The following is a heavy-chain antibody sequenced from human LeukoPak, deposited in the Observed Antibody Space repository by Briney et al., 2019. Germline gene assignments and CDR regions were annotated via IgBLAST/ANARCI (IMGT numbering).Heavy chain of an antibody. CDR1: WFTLSNAW. CDR2: IKSKTDGGKP. D-gene: IGHD2-2*01. Sequence: GGDLSLYCPGSWFTLSNAWMSLDRQAPGKGLEWVGRIKSKTDGGKPDYAAPVKGRFTISRDDPKNTLYQQMNSLRTEHTAVYYCTTGTDIVVVLYYCYMDVWGKGTTVTVSS. V-gene: IGHV3-15*01. J-gene: IGHJ6*03. CDR3: TTGTDIVVVLYYCYMDV.